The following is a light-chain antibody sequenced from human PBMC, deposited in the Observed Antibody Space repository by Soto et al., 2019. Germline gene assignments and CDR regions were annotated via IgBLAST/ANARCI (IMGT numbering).Light chain of an antibody. J-gene: IGKJ3*01. V-gene: IGKV1-39*01. CDR1: QSISSY. Sequence: DIQMTQSPSSLSASVGDRVTITCRASQSISSYLKWYQQKPGKAPKLLIYAASSLHSGVPSRLSGIGSGTDITLPISSLQPEDFATYYCQQIYSTPLTFGPGTKVDIK. CDR2: AAS. CDR3: QQIYSTPLT.